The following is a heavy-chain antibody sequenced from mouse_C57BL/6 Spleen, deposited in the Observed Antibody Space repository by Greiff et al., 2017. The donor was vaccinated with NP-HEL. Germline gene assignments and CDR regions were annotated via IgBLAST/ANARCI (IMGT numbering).Heavy chain of an antibody. J-gene: IGHJ2*01. CDR1: GYAFTSYW. CDR3: ANYGSSYRGFDY. Sequence: QVQLQQPGTELVKPGASVKLSCKASGYAFTSYWMHWVKQRPGQGLEWIGNINPSNGGTNYNEKFKSKATLTVDKSSSTAYMQLSSLTSEDSAVYYCANYGSSYRGFDYWGQGTTLTVSS. CDR2: INPSNGGT. D-gene: IGHD1-1*01. V-gene: IGHV1-53*01.